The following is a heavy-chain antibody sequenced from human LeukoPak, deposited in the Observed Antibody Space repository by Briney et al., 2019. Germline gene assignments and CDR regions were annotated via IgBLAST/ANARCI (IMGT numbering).Heavy chain of an antibody. CDR3: ARAGPYYYDSSGYSDAFDI. V-gene: IGHV3-21*01. CDR1: GFTFSGYS. J-gene: IGHJ3*02. CDR2: ISSSDSYI. Sequence: GGSLRLSCAASGFTFSGYSMNWVRQAPGKGLEWVSSISSSDSYIYYADSVKGRFTISRDNAKNPLYLQMTSLRAEDTAVYYCARAGPYYYDSSGYSDAFDIWGQGTMVIVSS. D-gene: IGHD3-22*01.